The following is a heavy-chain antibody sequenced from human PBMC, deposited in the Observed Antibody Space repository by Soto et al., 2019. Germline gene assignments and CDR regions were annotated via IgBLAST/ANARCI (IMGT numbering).Heavy chain of an antibody. V-gene: IGHV5-51*01. CDR1: GYSFTSYW. Sequence: GESLKISCKGSGYSFTSYWIGRVRQMTGKGLEWMGIIYPGDSDTRYSPSFQGQVTISADKSISTAYLQWSSLKASDTAMYYCARRYCSGGSCYHGMDVWGQGTTVTVSS. J-gene: IGHJ6*02. D-gene: IGHD2-15*01. CDR2: IYPGDSDT. CDR3: ARRYCSGGSCYHGMDV.